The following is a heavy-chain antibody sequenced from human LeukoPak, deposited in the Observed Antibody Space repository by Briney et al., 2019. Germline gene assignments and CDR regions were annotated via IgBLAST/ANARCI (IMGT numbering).Heavy chain of an antibody. CDR2: IYYSGST. Sequence: SETLSLTCTDSGGSISPYYWSWIRQPPGKGLEWIGYIYYSGSTNYNPSLKSRVTISVDTSKNQFSLKATSVTAADTAVYYCAGTNRDGYSMPGFDYWGQGTLVTVSS. V-gene: IGHV4-59*08. D-gene: IGHD2-15*01. CDR1: GGSISPYY. CDR3: AGTNRDGYSMPGFDY. J-gene: IGHJ4*02.